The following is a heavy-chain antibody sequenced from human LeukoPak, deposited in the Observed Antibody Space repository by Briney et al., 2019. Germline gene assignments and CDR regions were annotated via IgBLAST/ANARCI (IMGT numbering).Heavy chain of an antibody. Sequence: GESLKISCKGSGYSFTSYWIGWVRQMPGKGLEWMGIIYPGDSDTRYSPSFQGQVTISADKSISTAYLQWSSLKASDTAMYYCAGQGLGGYSYGDYYYYGMDVWGQGTTVTVSS. V-gene: IGHV5-51*01. J-gene: IGHJ6*02. CDR3: AGQGLGGYSYGDYYYYGMDV. CDR2: IYPGDSDT. D-gene: IGHD5-18*01. CDR1: GYSFTSYW.